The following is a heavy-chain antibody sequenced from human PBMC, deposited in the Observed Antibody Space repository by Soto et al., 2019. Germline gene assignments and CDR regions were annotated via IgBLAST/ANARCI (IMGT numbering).Heavy chain of an antibody. Sequence: GGSLRLSCAASGFTFDDYAMHWVRQAPGKGLEWVSGISWNSGSIGYADSVKGRFTISRDNAKNSLYLQMNSLRAGDTALYYCAKDIFGSGRDAFDIWGQGTMVTVSS. J-gene: IGHJ3*02. CDR1: GFTFDDYA. CDR2: ISWNSGSI. D-gene: IGHD3-10*01. V-gene: IGHV3-9*01. CDR3: AKDIFGSGRDAFDI.